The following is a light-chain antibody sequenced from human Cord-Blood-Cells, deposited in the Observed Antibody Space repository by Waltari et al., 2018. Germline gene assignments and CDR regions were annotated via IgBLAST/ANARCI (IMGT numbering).Light chain of an antibody. CDR2: GAS. CDR3: QQYGSSFT. J-gene: IGKJ3*01. CDR1: QSVSSSY. Sequence: EIVLTQSPGPLSLSPGGRATLSCRASQSVSSSYLAWYQQKPGQAPRLLIYGASSRATGIPDRFSGSGSGTDFTLTISRLEPEDFAVYYCQQYGSSFTFGPGTKVDIK. V-gene: IGKV3-20*01.